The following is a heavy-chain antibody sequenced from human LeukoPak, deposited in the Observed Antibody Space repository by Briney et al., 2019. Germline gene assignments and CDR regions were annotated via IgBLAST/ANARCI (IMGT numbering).Heavy chain of an antibody. V-gene: IGHV4-34*01. J-gene: IGHJ4*02. CDR3: ARGARGYSYGNYFDY. D-gene: IGHD5-18*01. CDR2: INHSGST. Sequence: GSLRLSCAASGLTFSSYAMSWIRQPPGKGLEWIGEINHSGSTNYNPSLNSRVTISVDTSKNQFSLKLSSVTAADTAVYYCARGARGYSYGNYFDYWGQGTLVTVSS. CDR1: GLTFSSYA.